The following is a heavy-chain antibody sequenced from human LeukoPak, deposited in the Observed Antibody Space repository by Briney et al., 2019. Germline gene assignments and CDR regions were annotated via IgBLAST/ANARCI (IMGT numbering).Heavy chain of an antibody. Sequence: ASVKVSCKASGYTFTGHHIHWVRQAPGQGPEWMGWINPNSGDTNYAEKFQGRVTMTRDTSISTAYMELSRLRSDDTAVYYCARDYSSGYLDAFDIWGQGTMVTVSS. CDR2: INPNSGDT. CDR1: GYTFTGHH. D-gene: IGHD3-22*01. CDR3: ARDYSSGYLDAFDI. V-gene: IGHV1-2*02. J-gene: IGHJ3*02.